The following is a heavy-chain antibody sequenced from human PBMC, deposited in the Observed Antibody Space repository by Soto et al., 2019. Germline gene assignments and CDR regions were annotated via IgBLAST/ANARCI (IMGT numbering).Heavy chain of an antibody. D-gene: IGHD3-9*01. J-gene: IGHJ4*02. CDR3: ARQYCDILTGDDY. CDR2: IYYSGST. CDR1: GGSISSSSYY. Sequence: SETLSLTCTVAGGSISSSSYYWGWIRQPPGKGLEWIGSIYYSGSTYYNPSLKSRVTISVDTSKNQFSLKLSCVTAADTAVYYCARQYCDILTGDDYWGQGTLVTVSS. V-gene: IGHV4-39*01.